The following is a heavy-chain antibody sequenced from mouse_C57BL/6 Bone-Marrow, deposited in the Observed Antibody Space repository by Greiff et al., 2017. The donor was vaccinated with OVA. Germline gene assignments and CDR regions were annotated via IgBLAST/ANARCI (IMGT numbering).Heavy chain of an antibody. J-gene: IGHJ2*01. D-gene: IGHD1-1*01. CDR3: ARHGSSHDY. V-gene: IGHV5-9*01. Sequence: EVHLVESGGGLVKPGGSLKLSCAASGFTFSSYTMSWFRQTPEKRLEWVATISGGGGNTYYPDSVKGRFTISRDNAKNTLYLQMSSLRSEDTALYYCARHGSSHDYWGQGTTLTVSS. CDR2: ISGGGGNT. CDR1: GFTFSSYT.